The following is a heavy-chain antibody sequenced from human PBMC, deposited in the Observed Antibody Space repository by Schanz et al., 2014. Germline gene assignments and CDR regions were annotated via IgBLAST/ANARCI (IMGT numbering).Heavy chain of an antibody. D-gene: IGHD6-13*01. CDR1: GFIFSSYG. J-gene: IGHJ4*01. V-gene: IGHV3-64*04. CDR2: ITRSGGGT. CDR3: AREQIMAAAGLVDY. Sequence: QVQLVESGGGVVQPGRSLRLSCAASGFIFSSYGLHWVRQASGKGLEYVSAITRSGGGTYYSDSVKGRFTISRDNAKNSLYLQMNSLRAEDTAVYYCAREQIMAAAGLVDYWGHGTLVTVSS.